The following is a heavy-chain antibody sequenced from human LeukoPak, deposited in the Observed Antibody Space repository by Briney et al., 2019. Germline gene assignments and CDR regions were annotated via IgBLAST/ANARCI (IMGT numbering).Heavy chain of an antibody. CDR2: IYTSGST. CDR3: AREFGSYYISGYYYYMDV. CDR1: GGSISSYY. J-gene: IGHJ6*03. Sequence: SETLSLTCTVSGGSISSYYWSWIRRPAGKGLEWIGRIYTSGSTNYNPSLKSRVTMSVDTSKNQFSLKLSSVTAADTAVYYCAREFGSYYISGYYYYMDVWGKGTTVTVSS. D-gene: IGHD1-26*01. V-gene: IGHV4-4*07.